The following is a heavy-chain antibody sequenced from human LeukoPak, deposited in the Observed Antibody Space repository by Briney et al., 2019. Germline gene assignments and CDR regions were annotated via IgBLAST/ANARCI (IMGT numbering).Heavy chain of an antibody. CDR1: GFTFDDYA. CDR3: ARVRSGSSAGNYGMDV. D-gene: IGHD1-26*01. J-gene: IGHJ6*02. Sequence: GGPLRLSCAASGFTFDDYAMHWVRQAPGKGLEWVSGISWNSGSIGYADSVKGRFTISRDNAKNTLYLQMNSLRAEDTAVYYCARVRSGSSAGNYGMDVWGQGTTVTVSS. CDR2: ISWNSGSI. V-gene: IGHV3-9*01.